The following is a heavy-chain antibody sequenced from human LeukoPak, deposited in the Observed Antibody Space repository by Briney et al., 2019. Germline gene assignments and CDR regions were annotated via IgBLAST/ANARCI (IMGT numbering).Heavy chain of an antibody. CDR2: IIPIFGTA. V-gene: IGHV1-69*13. D-gene: IGHD3-16*01. CDR1: GGTFSSYA. Sequence: SVKVSCKASGGTFSSYAISWVRQAPGQGLEWMGGIIPIFGTANYAQKFQGRVTITADESTSTAYMELSSLRSEDTAVYYCARDMGYVYAFDIWGQGTMVTVSS. CDR3: ARDMGYVYAFDI. J-gene: IGHJ3*02.